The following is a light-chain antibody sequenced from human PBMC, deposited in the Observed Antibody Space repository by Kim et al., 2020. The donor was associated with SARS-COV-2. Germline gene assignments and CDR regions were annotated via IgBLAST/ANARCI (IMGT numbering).Light chain of an antibody. Sequence: VTPKEKGTNTCRGSQSIGDSIHWDQQKPDQSPKLLIKYASQSVSGVPSRFSGSGSGTDFTLTIKGLEAEDAAAYYCHQSNTLPRTFGQGTKVDIK. J-gene: IGKJ1*01. CDR2: YAS. CDR1: QSIGDS. CDR3: HQSNTLPRT. V-gene: IGKV6D-21*02.